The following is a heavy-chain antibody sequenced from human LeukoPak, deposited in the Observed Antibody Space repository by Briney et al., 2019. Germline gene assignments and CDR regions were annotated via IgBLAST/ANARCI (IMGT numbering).Heavy chain of an antibody. D-gene: IGHD6-13*01. CDR3: ATTSIAAAVPGCFDY. V-gene: IGHV3-48*03. CDR2: ISSSGKTI. J-gene: IGHJ4*02. Sequence: GGSLRLSCEASGFTFCSYEMNWVRQAPGKGLEWVSYISSSGKTIYYADSTKGRFTVSRDNAKNSLYLQMNSLRAEDTAVYYCATTSIAAAVPGCFDYWGQGTLVTVFS. CDR1: GFTFCSYE.